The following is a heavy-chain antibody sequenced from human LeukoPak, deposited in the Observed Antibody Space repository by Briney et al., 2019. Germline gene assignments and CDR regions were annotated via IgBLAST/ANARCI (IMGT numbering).Heavy chain of an antibody. CDR1: GFTFSSYE. CDR3: AREGGYGDPWVVY. Sequence: GGSLRLSCAASGFTFSSYEMSWVRQAPGEGLEWVSYISSSGSTIYYADSVKGRFTISRDNAKNSLYLQMNSLRAEDTAVYYCAREGGYGDPWVVYWGQGTLVTVSS. CDR2: ISSSGSTI. V-gene: IGHV3-48*03. D-gene: IGHD4-17*01. J-gene: IGHJ4*02.